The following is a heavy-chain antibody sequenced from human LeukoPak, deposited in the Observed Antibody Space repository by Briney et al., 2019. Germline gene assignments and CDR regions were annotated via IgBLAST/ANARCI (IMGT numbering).Heavy chain of an antibody. CDR1: GGSISSGGYY. J-gene: IGHJ2*01. D-gene: IGHD7-27*01. CDR2: TYYSGST. V-gene: IGHV4-31*03. CDR3: ARGTGDHRWKRYWYFDL. Sequence: SETLSLTCTVSGGSISSGGYYWSWIRQHPGKGLEWIGYTYYSGSTYYNPSLMSRVTISVDTSKNQFSLKLSSVTAADTAVYYCARGTGDHRWKRYWYFDLWGRGTLVTVSS.